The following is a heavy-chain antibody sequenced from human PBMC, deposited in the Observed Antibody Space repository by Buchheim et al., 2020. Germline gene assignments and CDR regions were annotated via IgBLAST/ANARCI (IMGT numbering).Heavy chain of an antibody. CDR3: AKGRGEPGDLFDY. CDR2: IRYDGSNK. J-gene: IGHJ4*02. CDR1: GFTFSSYG. D-gene: IGHD3-16*01. Sequence: QVQLVESGGGVVQPGRSLRLSCAASGFTFSSYGMHWVRQAPGKGLEWVAFIRYDGSNKYYADSVKGRFTISRDNSKNTLYLQMNSLRAEDTAVYYCAKGRGEPGDLFDYWGQGTL. V-gene: IGHV3-30*02.